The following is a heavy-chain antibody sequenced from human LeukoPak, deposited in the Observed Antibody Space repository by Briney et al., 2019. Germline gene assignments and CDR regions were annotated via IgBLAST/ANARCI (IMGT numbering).Heavy chain of an antibody. CDR3: ARPPYYYDSSGYYCLYS. Sequence: ASVKVSCKASGYTFTSYAMHWVRQAPGQRLEWMGWINAGNGNTKYSQKFQGRVTITRDTSASTAYMELSSLRSEDTAVYYCARPPYYYDSSGYYCLYSWGQGTLVTVSS. CDR2: INAGNGNT. D-gene: IGHD3-22*01. J-gene: IGHJ4*02. V-gene: IGHV1-3*01. CDR1: GYTFTSYA.